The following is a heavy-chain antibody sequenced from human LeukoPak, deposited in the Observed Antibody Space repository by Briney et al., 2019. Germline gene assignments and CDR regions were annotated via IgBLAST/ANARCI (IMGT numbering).Heavy chain of an antibody. V-gene: IGHV1-2*02. CDR3: ARTKKSYDILTGYDPFDY. Sequence: ASVKVSCKASGYTFTGYYMHWVRQAPGQGLEWMGWINPNSGGTNYAQKFQGRVTMTRDTSKNQFSLKLSSVTAADTAVYYCARTKKSYDILTGYDPFDYWGQGTLVTVSS. CDR1: GYTFTGYY. J-gene: IGHJ4*02. D-gene: IGHD3-9*01. CDR2: INPNSGGT.